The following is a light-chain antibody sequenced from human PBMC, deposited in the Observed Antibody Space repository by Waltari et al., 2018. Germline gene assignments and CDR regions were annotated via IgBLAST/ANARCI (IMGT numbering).Light chain of an antibody. J-gene: IGLJ1*01. CDR3: QVYKRGGDHDYV. CDR2: DDS. CDR1: IGGKS. Sequence: SYVLTQPPSVPVAPGKTATITCGGNIGGKSVHGYQRKAGQAPVLVGYDDSDRPPGIPERFSGSTSGSMATLTISGVEAGDEADYFCQVYKRGGDHDYVFGTGTKVTVL. V-gene: IGLV3-21*03.